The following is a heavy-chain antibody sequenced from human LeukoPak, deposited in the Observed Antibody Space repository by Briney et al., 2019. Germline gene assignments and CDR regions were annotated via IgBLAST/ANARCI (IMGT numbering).Heavy chain of an antibody. V-gene: IGHV4-38-2*01. CDR3: LAISSWYYFDY. CDR2: LYHSGNT. CDR1: GYSISSGYY. J-gene: IGHJ4*02. Sequence: SETLSLTCAVSGYSISSGYYWSWIRQSPGKGLEWIGSLYHSGNTYYNPSLKSRVTISVDTSMNQFPLKLRSVTAADTAVYYCLAISSWYYFDYWGQGALVTVSS. D-gene: IGHD6-13*01.